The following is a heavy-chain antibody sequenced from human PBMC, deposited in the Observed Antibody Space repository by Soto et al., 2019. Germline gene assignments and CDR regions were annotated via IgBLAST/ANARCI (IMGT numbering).Heavy chain of an antibody. V-gene: IGHV3-13*04. Sequence: GVSLRLSCAASGFTFSSYDMHWVRQATGKGLEWVSTIGTAGDTYYPGSMKGRFTISRENAKNSFYLQMNSLSAGDTAVYYCARGVTMVRGVIIDWFDPWGQGT. D-gene: IGHD3-10*01. CDR2: IGTAGDT. J-gene: IGHJ5*02. CDR3: ARGVTMVRGVIIDWFDP. CDR1: GFTFSSYD.